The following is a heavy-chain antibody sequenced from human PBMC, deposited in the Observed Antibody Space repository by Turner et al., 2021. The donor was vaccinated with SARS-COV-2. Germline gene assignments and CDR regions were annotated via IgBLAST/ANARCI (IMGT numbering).Heavy chain of an antibody. CDR3: ARGGGYSYGALDY. Sequence: QVQLQQWGAGLLKPSETLSLTCAVYGGSFSGYYWSWIRQPPGKGLEWIGEINHSGSTNYNPSLKSRVTISVDTSKNQFSLKLSSVTAADTAVYYCARGGGYSYGALDYWGQGTLVTVSP. CDR2: INHSGST. V-gene: IGHV4-34*01. J-gene: IGHJ4*02. CDR1: GGSFSGYY. D-gene: IGHD5-18*01.